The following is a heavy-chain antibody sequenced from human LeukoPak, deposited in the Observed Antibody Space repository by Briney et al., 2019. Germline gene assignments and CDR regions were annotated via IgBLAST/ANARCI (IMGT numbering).Heavy chain of an antibody. V-gene: IGHV1-2*02. Sequence: EASVKVSCKASGYTFTGYYMHWMRQAPGQGLEWMGWINPNSGGTNYAQKFQGRVTMTRDTSISTAYMELSRLRSDDTAVYYCAREDTIRGAYPYYFDYWGQGTLVTVSS. CDR3: AREDTIRGAYPYYFDY. D-gene: IGHD3-10*01. CDR1: GYTFTGYY. CDR2: INPNSGGT. J-gene: IGHJ4*02.